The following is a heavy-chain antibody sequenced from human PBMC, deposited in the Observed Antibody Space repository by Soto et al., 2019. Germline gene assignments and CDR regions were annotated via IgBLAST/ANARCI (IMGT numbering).Heavy chain of an antibody. CDR3: VRLIGNSWLDS. D-gene: IGHD3-22*01. V-gene: IGHV6-1*01. CDR1: GDSVSTNTAT. J-gene: IGHJ5*01. Sequence: PSQTLSLTCDISGDSVSTNTATWDWIRQSPSRGLEWLGRTYYRSRWYFDYAVSVKSRITISPDISNNQVSLQLTSVTPDDTAIYYCVRLIGNSWLDSWGQGTLVTGSS. CDR2: TYYRSRWYF.